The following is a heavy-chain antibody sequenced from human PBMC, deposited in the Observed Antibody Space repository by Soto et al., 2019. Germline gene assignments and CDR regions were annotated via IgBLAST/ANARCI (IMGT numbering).Heavy chain of an antibody. CDR3: ARGQRFSDWFDP. J-gene: IGHJ5*02. Sequence: SETLSLTCTVSGGSMSSYYWTWIRQPAGKGLEWIGRVYSSGGTHYNPSLKSRVTTSLDTSKNQFSLRLLSVTDADTAVYYCARGQRFSDWFDPWGQGTLVTVSS. CDR2: VYSSGGT. D-gene: IGHD3-3*01. V-gene: IGHV4-4*07. CDR1: GGSMSSYY.